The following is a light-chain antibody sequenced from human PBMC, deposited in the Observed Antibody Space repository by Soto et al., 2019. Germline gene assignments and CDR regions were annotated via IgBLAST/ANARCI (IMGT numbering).Light chain of an antibody. J-gene: IGLJ3*02. CDR2: TDN. CDR3: SAWDDSLDGWV. Sequence: SVLTQPPSASGTPGQRVTISCSGSSSNIGENTVNWYQQLPGTAPKLLIYTDNQRPSGVPDRFSGSKSRTSASLAISGLQSEDEADYYCSAWDDSLDGWVFGGGTKLTVL. V-gene: IGLV1-44*01. CDR1: SSNIGENT.